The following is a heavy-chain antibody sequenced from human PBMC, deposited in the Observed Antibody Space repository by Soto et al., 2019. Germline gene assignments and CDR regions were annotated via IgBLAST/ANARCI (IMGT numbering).Heavy chain of an antibody. Sequence: SQTLSLTCAISGDSVSSKSAALNWIRQSPSRGLEWLGRTYYRSKWYNDYAVSVKSRITINPDTSKNQFSLQLNSVTPDDTAVYYCARTTYDVVVYWGQGTLVTVSS. J-gene: IGHJ4*02. CDR1: GDSVSSKSAA. D-gene: IGHD3-3*01. V-gene: IGHV6-1*01. CDR2: TYYRSKWYN. CDR3: ARTTYDVVVY.